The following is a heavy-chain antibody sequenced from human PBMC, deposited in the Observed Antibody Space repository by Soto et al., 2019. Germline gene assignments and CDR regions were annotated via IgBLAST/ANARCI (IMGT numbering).Heavy chain of an antibody. CDR3: ARDSSGYYRGLSAFDI. CDR2: IIPIFGTA. D-gene: IGHD3-22*01. CDR1: GGTCSSYA. Sequence: QVQLVQSGAEVKKPGSSVKVSCKASGGTCSSYAISWVRQAPGQGLEWMGGIIPIFGTANYAQKFQGRVTITADESTSTAYMELSSLRSEDTAVYYCARDSSGYYRGLSAFDIWGQGTMVTVSS. V-gene: IGHV1-69*01. J-gene: IGHJ3*02.